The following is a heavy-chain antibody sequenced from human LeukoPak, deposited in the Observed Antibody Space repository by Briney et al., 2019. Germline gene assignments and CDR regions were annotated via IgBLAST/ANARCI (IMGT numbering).Heavy chain of an antibody. J-gene: IGHJ4*02. Sequence: GGSLRLSCAASDFSFSTYWMNWVRQAPGKGLEWVANINGDGRDTYYVGSVRGRFTISRDNADNSLYLQMNGLRGDDTAVYYCARGVSSAIDWWGQGTLVTVSS. CDR2: INGDGRDT. CDR3: ARGVSSAIDW. D-gene: IGHD3-22*01. V-gene: IGHV3-7*01. CDR1: DFSFSTYW.